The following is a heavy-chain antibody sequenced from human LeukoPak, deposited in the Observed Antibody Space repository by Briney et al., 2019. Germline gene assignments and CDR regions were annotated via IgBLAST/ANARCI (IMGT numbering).Heavy chain of an antibody. CDR3: ARGEQWLGRNWFDP. CDR2: IYYSGSI. CDR1: GGSVSSGSYY. V-gene: IGHV4-61*01. Sequence: SETLSLTCTVSGGSVSSGSYYWSWIRQPPGKGLEWIGYIYYSGSINYNPSLKSRVTISVDTSKNQFSLKLSSVTAADTAVYYCARGEQWLGRNWFDPWGQGTQVTVSS. D-gene: IGHD6-19*01. J-gene: IGHJ5*02.